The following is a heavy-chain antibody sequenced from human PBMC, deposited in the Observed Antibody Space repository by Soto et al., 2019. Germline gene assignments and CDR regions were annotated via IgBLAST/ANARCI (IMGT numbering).Heavy chain of an antibody. V-gene: IGHV4-59*01. Sequence: SETLSLTCTVSGASISGYYWSWIRQPPGKGLEWLAYIHYSGNINYNPSLKGRLTISVDTSKNQFSLKLNSVTAADTAVYYCATLYSSLNSRDSWGQGTLVTVSS. D-gene: IGHD3-16*01. CDR1: GASISGYY. CDR2: IHYSGNI. J-gene: IGHJ4*02. CDR3: ATLYSSLNSRDS.